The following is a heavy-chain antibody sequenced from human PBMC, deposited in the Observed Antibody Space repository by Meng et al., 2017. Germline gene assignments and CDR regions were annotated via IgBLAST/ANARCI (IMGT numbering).Heavy chain of an antibody. V-gene: IGHV3-7*04. Sequence: GESLKISCAASGFTFSSYWMSWVRQAPGKGLEWVANIKQDGSEKYYVDSVKGRFTISRDNAKNSLYLQMNSLRAEDTAVYYCARGRGYSYGYLAEALDYWGQGTLVTVSS. J-gene: IGHJ4*02. CDR3: ARGRGYSYGYLAEALDY. CDR1: GFTFSSYW. D-gene: IGHD5-18*01. CDR2: IKQDGSEK.